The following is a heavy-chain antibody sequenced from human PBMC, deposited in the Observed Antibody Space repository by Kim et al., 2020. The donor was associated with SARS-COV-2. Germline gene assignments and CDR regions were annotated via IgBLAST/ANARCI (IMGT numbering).Heavy chain of an antibody. Sequence: YNPPLKSRVTISVDTAKNQFSLKLSSVTAADTAVYYWARLVATITYYFDYWGQGTLVTVSS. D-gene: IGHD5-12*01. CDR3: ARLVATITYYFDY. J-gene: IGHJ4*02. V-gene: IGHV4-59*01.